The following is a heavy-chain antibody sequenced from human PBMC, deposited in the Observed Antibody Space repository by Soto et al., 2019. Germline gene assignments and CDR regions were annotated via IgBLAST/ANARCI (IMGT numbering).Heavy chain of an antibody. V-gene: IGHV4-34*01. CDR3: AREDYYDSSGYRTRDAFDI. Sequence: SETLYLTCAVYGGSFSGYYWSWIRQPPGKGLEWIGEINHSGSTNYNPSLKSRVTISVDTSKNQFSLKLSSVTAADTAVYYCAREDYYDSSGYRTRDAFDIWGQGTMVTVSS. D-gene: IGHD3-22*01. J-gene: IGHJ3*02. CDR1: GGSFSGYY. CDR2: INHSGST.